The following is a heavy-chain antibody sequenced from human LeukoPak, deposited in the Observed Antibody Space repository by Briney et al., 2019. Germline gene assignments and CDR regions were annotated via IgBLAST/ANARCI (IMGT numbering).Heavy chain of an antibody. CDR3: ARGGIAAATGYYYMDV. CDR2: INPNSGGT. CDR1: GYTFTGYY. Sequence: ASVKVSCKASGYTFTGYYMHWVRQAPGQGLEWMGWINPNSGGTNYAQKFQGRVTMTRDTSISTAYMELSRLRSEDTAVYYCARGGIAAATGYYYMDVWGKGTTVTVSS. J-gene: IGHJ6*03. V-gene: IGHV1-2*02. D-gene: IGHD6-13*01.